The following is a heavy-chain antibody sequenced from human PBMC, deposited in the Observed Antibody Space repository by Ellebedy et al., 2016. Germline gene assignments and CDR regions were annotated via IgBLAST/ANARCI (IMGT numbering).Heavy chain of an antibody. V-gene: IGHV4-59*08. CDR2: IYHSGST. CDR3: ARKYYDILTGPMGPYNWFDP. CDR1: GGSISSYY. J-gene: IGHJ5*02. D-gene: IGHD3-9*01. Sequence: SETLSLTXTVSGGSISSYYWSWIRQPPGKGLEWIGSIYHSGSTYYNPSLKSRVTISVDTSKNQFSLKLSSVTAADTAVYYCARKYYDILTGPMGPYNWFDPWGQGTLVTVSS.